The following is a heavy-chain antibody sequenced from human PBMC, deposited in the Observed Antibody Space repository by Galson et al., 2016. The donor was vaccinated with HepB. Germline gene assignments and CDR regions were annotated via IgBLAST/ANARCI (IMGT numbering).Heavy chain of an antibody. CDR3: ARDRGIAAVGDDSFEI. J-gene: IGHJ3*02. Sequence: SETLSLTCTVSGGSMRNYHWSWIRQPPGKGPECIGYMYYSGSPKYNPSLKSRVTMLVDTSKNQFYLKLTSVTAADTAVYYCARDRGIAAVGDDSFEIWGQGTMVTVSS. D-gene: IGHD6-13*01. CDR1: GGSMRNYH. CDR2: MYYSGSP. V-gene: IGHV4-59*01.